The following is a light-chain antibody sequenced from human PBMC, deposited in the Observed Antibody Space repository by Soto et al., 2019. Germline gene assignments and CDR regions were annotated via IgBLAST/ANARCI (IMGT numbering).Light chain of an antibody. CDR1: QSVSSY. Sequence: EMVMTQSPATLSVSPGERVTLSCRASQSVSSYLAWYQQKPGQPPRLLIYVASTRAAGIPARFSGSGSGTDFPLTIRSLQSEDFSVYYCHPYNYWPPRFGQRTKVEIK. CDR3: HPYNYWPPR. J-gene: IGKJ1*01. V-gene: IGKV3-15*01. CDR2: VAS.